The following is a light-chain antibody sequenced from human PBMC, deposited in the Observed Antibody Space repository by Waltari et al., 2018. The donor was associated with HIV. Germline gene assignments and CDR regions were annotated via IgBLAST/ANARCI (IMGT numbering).Light chain of an antibody. CDR2: DDT. V-gene: IGLV3-21*02. CDR3: QVWDRSYKEAV. CDR1: NFGQYS. Sequence: SYVLTQAPSFSVAPGQTATISGGNFGQYSVQWDRQTPGRAPDLVVCDDTDRFSGTPARMSGASYEKRATLTIRGVEAGDEAVYYWQVWDRSYKEAVVGGGT. J-gene: IGLJ2*01.